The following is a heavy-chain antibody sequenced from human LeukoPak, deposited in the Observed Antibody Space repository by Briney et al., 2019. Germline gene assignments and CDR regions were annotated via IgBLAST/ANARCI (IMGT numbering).Heavy chain of an antibody. J-gene: IGHJ4*02. CDR3: AKMPVSYSSGWTNFDY. CDR1: GFTFSSYS. CDR2: ISGSGSST. D-gene: IGHD6-19*01. Sequence: PGGSLRLSCAASGFTFSSYSMNWVRQAPGKGLEWVSGISGSGSSTYYADSVKGRFTISRDNSKNTLYVQMNSLRAGDTAVYFCAKMPVSYSSGWTNFDYWGQGTLVTVSS. V-gene: IGHV3-23*01.